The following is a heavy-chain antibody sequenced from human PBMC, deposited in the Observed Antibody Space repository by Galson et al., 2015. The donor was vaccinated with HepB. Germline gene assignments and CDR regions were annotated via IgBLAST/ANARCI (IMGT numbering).Heavy chain of an antibody. J-gene: IGHJ3*02. D-gene: IGHD6-13*01. CDR1: GFTFSSYA. CDR3: AREWEKAAAAPNDAFDI. V-gene: IGHV3-30*04. Sequence: SLRLSCAASGFTFSSYAMHWVRQAPGKGLEWVAVISYDGSNKYYADSVKGRFTISRDNSKNTLYLQMDSLRAEDTAVYYCAREWEKAAAAPNDAFDIWGQGTMVTVSS. CDR2: ISYDGSNK.